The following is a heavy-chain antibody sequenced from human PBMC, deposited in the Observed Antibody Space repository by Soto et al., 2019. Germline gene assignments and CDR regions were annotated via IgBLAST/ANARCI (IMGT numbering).Heavy chain of an antibody. D-gene: IGHD3-10*01. CDR2: IDKVVTDS. J-gene: IGHJ6*03. CDR1: EFTFSGRS. CDR3: ARGWFGPDV. Sequence: EVQLVDSGGGLVQPGGSLRLSCAASEFTFSGRSVHWVRQAPGKGLVWVSGIDKVVTDSTYADSVKGRFTSSRDNAKNTVYLQMNSLRVEDTAVYYCARGWFGPDVWGKGTTVTVSS. V-gene: IGHV3-74*01.